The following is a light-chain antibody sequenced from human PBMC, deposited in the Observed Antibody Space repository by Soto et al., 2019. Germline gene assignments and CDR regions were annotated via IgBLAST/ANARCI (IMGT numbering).Light chain of an antibody. V-gene: IGKV3-15*01. Sequence: EVVMTQSPATLSVSPWERATLSCRASQSVSSNLAWYQQNLGQAPRLLIYGASTRATGIPARFSGSGSGTDFTLTISRLEPEDFAVYYCQQYGSSPWTFGQGTRWIS. CDR1: QSVSSN. CDR2: GAS. J-gene: IGKJ1*01. CDR3: QQYGSSPWT.